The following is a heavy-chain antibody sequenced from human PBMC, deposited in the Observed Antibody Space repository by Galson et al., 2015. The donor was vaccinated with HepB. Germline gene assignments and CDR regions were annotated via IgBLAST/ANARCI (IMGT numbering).Heavy chain of an antibody. J-gene: IGHJ4*02. D-gene: IGHD4-11*01. Sequence: SVKVSCKASGGTFSSYAISWVRQAPGQGLEWMGGIIPIFGTANYAQKFQGRVTITADESTSTAYMELSSLRSEDTAVYYCARGDGRSLYSKKGYYFDYWGQGTLVTVSS. V-gene: IGHV1-69*13. CDR1: GGTFSSYA. CDR3: ARGDGRSLYSKKGYYFDY. CDR2: IIPIFGTA.